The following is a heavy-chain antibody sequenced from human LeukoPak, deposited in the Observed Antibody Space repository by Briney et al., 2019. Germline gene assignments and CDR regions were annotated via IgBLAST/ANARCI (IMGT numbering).Heavy chain of an antibody. CDR1: GGSISSYY. V-gene: IGHV4-59*01. CDR2: IYYSGST. J-gene: IGHJ4*02. CDR3: ARGRYYVDY. Sequence: SSETLSLTCTVSGGSISSYYWSWIRQPPGKGLEWIGYIYYSGSTNYNPSLKSRVIIPVDTSKNQFSLKLSSVTAADTAVYYCARGRYYVDYWGQGTLVTVSS.